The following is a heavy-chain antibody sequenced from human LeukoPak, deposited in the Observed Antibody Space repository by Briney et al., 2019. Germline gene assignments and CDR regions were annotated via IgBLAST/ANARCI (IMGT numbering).Heavy chain of an antibody. CDR3: AKSTIQLWFNWFDP. CDR2: ISGSGGST. Sequence: GGSLRLSCAASGLTFSSYAMSWVRQAPGKGLEWVSAISGSGGSTYYADSVKGRFTISRDNSKNTLYLQMNSLRAEDTAAYYCAKSTIQLWFNWFDPWGQGTLVTVSS. CDR1: GLTFSSYA. V-gene: IGHV3-23*01. D-gene: IGHD5-18*01. J-gene: IGHJ5*02.